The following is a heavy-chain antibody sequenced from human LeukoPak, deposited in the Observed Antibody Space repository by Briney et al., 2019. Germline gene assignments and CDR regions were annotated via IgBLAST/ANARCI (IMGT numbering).Heavy chain of an antibody. CDR1: GGTFSSYA. D-gene: IGHD3-3*01. J-gene: IGHJ5*02. V-gene: IGHV1-69*05. CDR3: ARRPYYDFWSGYYDNWFDP. Sequence: SVKVSCKASGGTFSSYAISWVRQAPGQGLEWMGRIIPIFGTANYAQKFQGRVTITTDESTSTAYMELSSLRSEDTAVYYCARRPYYDFWSGYYDNWFDPWGQGTLVTVSS. CDR2: IIPIFGTA.